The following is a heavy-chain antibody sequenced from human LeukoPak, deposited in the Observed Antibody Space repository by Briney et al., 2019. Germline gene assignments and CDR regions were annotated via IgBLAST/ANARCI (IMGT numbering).Heavy chain of an antibody. CDR1: GYTFTAYY. Sequence: ASVKVSCKASGYTFTAYYMHWVRQAPGQGLEWIGWVNLNSGGTNYAQKFQGRVTMTRDTSMSAAYMELSRLGSDDTAVYYCARVAGGDWYYFDFWGQGTLVTVSS. J-gene: IGHJ4*02. CDR3: ARVAGGDWYYFDF. V-gene: IGHV1-2*02. CDR2: VNLNSGGT. D-gene: IGHD2-21*02.